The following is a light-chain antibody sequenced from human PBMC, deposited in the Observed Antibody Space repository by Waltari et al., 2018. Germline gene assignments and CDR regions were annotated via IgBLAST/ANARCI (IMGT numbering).Light chain of an antibody. CDR1: KLGDKY. Sequence: SYELTQPPSVSVSPGQTASITCSGDKLGDKYACWYQQKPGQSPVLAIYQDSKRPSGIPEGFSGSNSGNTATLTISGTEAMDEADYYCQAWDSSTVVFGGGTKLTVL. J-gene: IGLJ2*01. CDR2: QDS. V-gene: IGLV3-1*01. CDR3: QAWDSSTVV.